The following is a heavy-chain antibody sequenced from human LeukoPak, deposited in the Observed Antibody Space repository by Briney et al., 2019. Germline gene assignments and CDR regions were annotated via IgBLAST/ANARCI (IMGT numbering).Heavy chain of an antibody. D-gene: IGHD6-19*01. CDR3: ATFTSGNFDAFDI. V-gene: IGHV4-39*01. J-gene: IGHJ3*02. CDR1: GGSISSSTYY. Sequence: SETLSLTCTVSGGSISSSTYYWGWIRRPPGKGLEWIGSITYYNPSLKSRVTISVDTSKKQFSLKLTSVTAAVTAVYYCATFTSGNFDAFDIWGRGTMVTVSS. CDR2: IT.